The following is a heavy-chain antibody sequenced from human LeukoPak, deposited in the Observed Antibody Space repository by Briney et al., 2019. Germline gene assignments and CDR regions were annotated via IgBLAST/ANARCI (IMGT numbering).Heavy chain of an antibody. D-gene: IGHD5-18*01. Sequence: SVKVSCKASGGTFSSYAISWVRQAPGQGLEWMGRIIPILGIANYAQKSQGRVTITADKSTSTAYMELSSLRSEDTAVYYCAREVDTAMVGMDVWGQGTMVTVSS. CDR3: AREVDTAMVGMDV. CDR1: GGTFSSYA. CDR2: IIPILGIA. V-gene: IGHV1-69*04. J-gene: IGHJ6*02.